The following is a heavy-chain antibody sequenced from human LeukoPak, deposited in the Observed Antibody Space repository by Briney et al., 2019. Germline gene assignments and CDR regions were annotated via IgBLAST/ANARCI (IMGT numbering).Heavy chain of an antibody. J-gene: IGHJ4*02. CDR2: IFPSGGEI. Sequence: PGGSLRLSCAASGFTFSTFAMVRVRQPPGKGLKWVSSIFPSGGEIHYADSVRGRFTISRDNSKSTLSLQMNSLRAEDTAIHYCATYRQVLLPFESWGQGTLVTVSS. CDR3: ATYRQVLLPFES. V-gene: IGHV3-23*01. D-gene: IGHD2-8*02. CDR1: GFTFSTFA.